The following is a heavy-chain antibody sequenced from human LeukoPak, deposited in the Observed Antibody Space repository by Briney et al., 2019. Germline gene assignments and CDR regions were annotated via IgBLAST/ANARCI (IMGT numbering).Heavy chain of an antibody. J-gene: IGHJ6*02. Sequence: PSETLSLTCAVYGGSFSGYYWNWIRQPPGKGLEWIGEINHSGSTTYNRSLKSRVTISLDTSKNQFSLKLSSVTAADTAVFYCARTLDSRRYIVRRPYSMDVWGQGTTVTVSS. V-gene: IGHV4-34*01. D-gene: IGHD3-22*01. CDR3: ARTLDSRRYIVRRPYSMDV. CDR2: INHSGST. CDR1: GGSFSGYY.